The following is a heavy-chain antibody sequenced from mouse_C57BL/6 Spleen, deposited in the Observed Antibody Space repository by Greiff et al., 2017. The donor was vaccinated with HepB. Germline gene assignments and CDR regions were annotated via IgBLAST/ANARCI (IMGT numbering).Heavy chain of an antibody. V-gene: IGHV1-82*01. CDR3: ARSITTVVASDY. CDR2: IYPGDGDT. D-gene: IGHD1-1*01. J-gene: IGHJ2*01. CDR1: GYAFSSSW. Sequence: VQLQQSGPELVKPGASVKISCKASGYAFSSSWMNWVKQRPGKGLEWIGRIYPGDGDTNYNGKFKGKATLTADKSSSTAYMQRSSLTSEDSAVYFCARSITTVVASDYWGQGTTLTVSS.